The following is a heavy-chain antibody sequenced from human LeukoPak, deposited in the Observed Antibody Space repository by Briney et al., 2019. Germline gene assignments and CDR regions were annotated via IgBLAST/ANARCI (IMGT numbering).Heavy chain of an antibody. V-gene: IGHV4-38-2*01. Sequence: SETLSLTCAVSGHSISSGYYWGWIRQPPGKGLEWIGNAFHSGTTFYNPSLKSRVTISVDTSKNQFSLKLRSVTAADTAVYYCARGLLGLSIDYWGQGTLVTVSS. CDR3: ARGLLGLSIDY. J-gene: IGHJ4*02. CDR1: GHSISSGYY. CDR2: AFHSGTT. D-gene: IGHD2/OR15-2a*01.